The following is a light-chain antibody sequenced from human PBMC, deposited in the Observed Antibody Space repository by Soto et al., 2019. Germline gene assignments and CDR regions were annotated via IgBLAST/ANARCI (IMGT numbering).Light chain of an antibody. CDR3: QQHGLSPYT. J-gene: IGKJ2*01. Sequence: EIVLTQSPGTLSLSPGESATVSCRASQDVSGTYLIWLQQKPGQAPRLLIYGASSRATGIPDRLTGSGSVRDFTLSINRVEPEDSAVYYCQQHGLSPYTFGQGTRLEI. CDR1: QDVSGTY. CDR2: GAS. V-gene: IGKV3-20*01.